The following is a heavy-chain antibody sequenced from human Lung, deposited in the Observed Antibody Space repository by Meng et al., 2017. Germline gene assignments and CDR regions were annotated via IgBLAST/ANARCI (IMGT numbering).Heavy chain of an antibody. J-gene: IGHJ2*01. D-gene: IGHD3-10*01. CDR3: ASGWFGELFGYFDL. CDR2: LNTNTGNP. V-gene: IGHV7-4-1*02. CDR1: GHTFTSYA. Sequence: SGFDLRKPGPSGKVSRNASGHTFTSYAMDWVRQAPGQGLEWMERLNTNTGNPTYAQGFTGRFVFCLDPSVSTAYLQISSLKAEDTAVYYCASGWFGELFGYFDLWGRSNLVTVSS.